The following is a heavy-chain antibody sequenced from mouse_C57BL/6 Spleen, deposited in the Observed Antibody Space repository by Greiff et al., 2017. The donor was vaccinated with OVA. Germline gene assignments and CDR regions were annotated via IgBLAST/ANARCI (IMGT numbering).Heavy chain of an antibody. D-gene: IGHD2-4*01. CDR3: ARGRLYYDYDDWFAY. CDR1: GYTFTDYH. CDR2: INPNNGGT. V-gene: IGHV1-18*01. J-gene: IGHJ3*01. Sequence: VQLQQSGPELVKPGASVKIPCKASGYTFTDYHMDWVKQSHGKSLEWIGDINPNNGGTIYNQKFKGKATLTVDKSSSTAYMELRSLTSEDTAVYYCARGRLYYDYDDWFAYWGQGTLVTVSA.